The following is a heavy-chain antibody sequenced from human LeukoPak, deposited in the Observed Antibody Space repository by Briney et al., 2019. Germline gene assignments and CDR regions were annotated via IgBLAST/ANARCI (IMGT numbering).Heavy chain of an antibody. V-gene: IGHV4-59*01. CDR1: GGSMTNFY. D-gene: IGHD2-15*01. CDR2: IFYTGTT. CDR3: ARDAAVDPNWFDP. Sequence: ASETLSLTCTVSGGSMTNFYWSWIRQTPEKGLEWVGYIFYTGTTNYNPSLKARVTISVDTSKNQFSLKLSSVTAADTAIYYCARDAAVDPNWFDPWGQGTLVTVSS. J-gene: IGHJ5*02.